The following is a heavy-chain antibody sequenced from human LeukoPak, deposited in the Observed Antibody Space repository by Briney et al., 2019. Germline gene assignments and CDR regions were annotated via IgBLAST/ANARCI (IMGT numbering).Heavy chain of an antibody. D-gene: IGHD5-24*01. CDR1: GFTFSSYS. J-gene: IGHJ4*02. V-gene: IGHV3-7*01. CDR3: ARETPRRGETRDGYR. Sequence: GGSLRLSCAASGFTFSSYSMNWVRQVPGKGLECLANIKEDGSETYYADSVKGRFTISRDNPKNLLFLQINSLRVEDTAVYYCARETPRRGETRDGYRWGQGTLVTVSS. CDR2: IKEDGSET.